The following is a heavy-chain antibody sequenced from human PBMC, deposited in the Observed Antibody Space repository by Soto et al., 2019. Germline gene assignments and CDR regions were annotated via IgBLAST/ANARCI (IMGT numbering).Heavy chain of an antibody. J-gene: IGHJ4*02. V-gene: IGHV3-30*18. CDR1: GFTFIGYG. CDR2: ISYYGTNE. CDR3: AKEEPGGRYSFAY. Sequence: PGESLRLSCEASGFTFIGYGMHWVRQAPGKGLGWVAVISYYGTNEYYEDSVKGRFTISRDNSKNTLYLQMNSLRIEDTVVFFCAKEEPGGRYSFAYWGQGSQVTVSS. D-gene: IGHD6-19*01.